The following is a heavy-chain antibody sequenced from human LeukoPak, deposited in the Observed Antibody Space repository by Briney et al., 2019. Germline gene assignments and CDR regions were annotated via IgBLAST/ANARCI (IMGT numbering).Heavy chain of an antibody. V-gene: IGHV3-48*02. CDR3: ARIPGGYYYGMDV. D-gene: IGHD3-16*01. Sequence: GGSLRLSCAASGFIFSSYSMNWVRQAPGKGLEWVSYISSRSSNIYYADSVKGRFTISRDNAKNSLQMNSLRDEDTAVYYCARIPGGYYYGMDVWGQGTTVTVSS. CDR1: GFIFSSYS. CDR2: ISSRSSNI. J-gene: IGHJ6*02.